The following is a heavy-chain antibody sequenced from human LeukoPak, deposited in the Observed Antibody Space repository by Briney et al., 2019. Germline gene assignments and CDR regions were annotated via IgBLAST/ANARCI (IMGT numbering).Heavy chain of an antibody. V-gene: IGHV1-18*04. CDR3: ARDPSNSAGYHAHFDS. CDR2: ISCYNGDT. Sequence: ASVKVSCKAPGYTFTHHGISWVRQAPGQGLEWMGWISCYNGDTMYAQNVQGRVTLSTDTSTNTAYIELRSLSSDDTAMYYCARDPSNSAGYHAHFDSWGQGTLVTVSS. D-gene: IGHD5-12*01. J-gene: IGHJ4*02. CDR1: GYTFTHHG.